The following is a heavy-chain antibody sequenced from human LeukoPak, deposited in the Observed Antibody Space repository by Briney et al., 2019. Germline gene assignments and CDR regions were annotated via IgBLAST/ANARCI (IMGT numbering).Heavy chain of an antibody. CDR3: AKDFRIGYSAHFDY. CDR2: IYENGGTT. CDR1: GFTFRSHA. Sequence: GGPLRLSCVGSGFTFRSHAMSWVRQAPEKGLEFVSGIYENGGTTYYADSVKGRFSISRDNSKNTLYLQMDSLRGEDTAVYYCAKDFRIGYSAHFDYWGQGALVTVSS. V-gene: IGHV3-23*01. D-gene: IGHD2-21*01. J-gene: IGHJ4*02.